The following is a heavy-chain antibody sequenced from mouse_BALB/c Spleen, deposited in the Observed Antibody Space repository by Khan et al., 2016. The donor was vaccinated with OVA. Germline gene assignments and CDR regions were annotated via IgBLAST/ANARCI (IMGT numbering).Heavy chain of an antibody. D-gene: IGHD1-1*01. V-gene: IGHV3-2*02. CDR1: GYSITSDYA. Sequence: EVQLQESGPGLVKPSQSLSLTCTVTGYSITSDYAWNWIRQFPGNKLEWMGYIKYSGSTSYNPSLKSRISITRNTSKNQVFLQLRSVTTEDTATYYCAVSGTITTVVATGFDYWGQGTTLTVSS. CDR3: AVSGTITTVVATGFDY. CDR2: IKYSGST. J-gene: IGHJ2*01.